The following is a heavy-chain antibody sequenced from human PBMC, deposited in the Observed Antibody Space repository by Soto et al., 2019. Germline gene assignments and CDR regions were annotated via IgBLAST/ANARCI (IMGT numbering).Heavy chain of an antibody. D-gene: IGHD2-21*01. CDR3: ARECGGDCSNAFDL. J-gene: IGHJ3*01. V-gene: IGHV3-66*01. CDR2: LYSGAGT. Sequence: VQLVESGGGLVQPGGSLRLSCAASGFTVSSNYMNWVRQAPGKGLEWLSVLYSGAGTYYADSVKDRFTSSRDNSKNTLYLQLNSLRAEDTAIYYCARECGGDCSNAFDLWGQGTMVTVSP. CDR1: GFTVSSNY.